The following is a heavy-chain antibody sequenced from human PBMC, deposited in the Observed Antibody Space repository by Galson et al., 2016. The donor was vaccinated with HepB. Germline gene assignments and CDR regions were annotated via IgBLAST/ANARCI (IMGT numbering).Heavy chain of an antibody. J-gene: IGHJ4*02. CDR2: IWHDGSKK. Sequence: SLRLSCAASGFTFSSYTMHWARQAPGKGLEWVAVIWHDGSKKYYADSVKGRFTISRDNAKNSLYLQMNSLRAEDTAVYYCARGSYWLLQHGDYFDYWGQGTLVTVSS. CDR1: GFTFSSYT. D-gene: IGHD1-26*01. CDR3: ARGSYWLLQHGDYFDY. V-gene: IGHV3-33*08.